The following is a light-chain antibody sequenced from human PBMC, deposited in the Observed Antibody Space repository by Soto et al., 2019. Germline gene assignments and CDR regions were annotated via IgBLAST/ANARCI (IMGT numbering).Light chain of an antibody. J-gene: IGKJ2*01. CDR2: GAS. V-gene: IGKV3-20*01. CDR1: QSVTSGY. Sequence: EIVLTQSPGTLSLSPGERATLSCRASQSVTSGYLAWHQQKPGQAPRLLIFGASSRVTGTPDRFIGSGSGTDFTLTISRLEPEDFAVYYCQQYGTSQEYTFGQGTKLEIK. CDR3: QQYGTSQEYT.